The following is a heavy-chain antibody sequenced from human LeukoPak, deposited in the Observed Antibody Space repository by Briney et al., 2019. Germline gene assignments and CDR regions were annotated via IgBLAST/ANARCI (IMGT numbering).Heavy chain of an antibody. D-gene: IGHD4-23*01. CDR1: GFRFSSHW. V-gene: IGHV3-74*01. CDR3: VRGTTVAGGVDY. Sequence: PGGSLRLSCAASGFRFSSHWMHWVRQGPGKGLAWVSDIDSDGISTAYADSVKGRFTIFRDNAKNTLYLQMNSLRADDTAVYYCVRGTTVAGGVDYWGQGTLVTVSS. CDR2: IDSDGIST. J-gene: IGHJ4*02.